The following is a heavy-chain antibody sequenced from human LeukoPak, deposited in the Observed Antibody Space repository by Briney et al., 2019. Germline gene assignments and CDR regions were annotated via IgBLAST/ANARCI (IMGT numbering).Heavy chain of an antibody. CDR2: ISSSSSTI. CDR1: GFTFSSYS. D-gene: IGHD3-16*01. J-gene: IGHJ4*02. V-gene: IGHV3-48*01. Sequence: PGGSLRLSCAASGFTFSSYSMNWVRQAPGKGLEWVSYISSSSSTIYYAHSVKGRFTISRDNAKNSLFLQMNSLRAEDTAVYYCARRVPSQVITDYFDYWGQGALVTVSS. CDR3: ARRVPSQVITDYFDY.